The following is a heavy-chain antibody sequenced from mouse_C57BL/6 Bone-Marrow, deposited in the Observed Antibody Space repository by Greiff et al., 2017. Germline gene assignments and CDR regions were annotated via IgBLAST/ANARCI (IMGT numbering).Heavy chain of an antibody. Sequence: EVMLVESGGGLVQPGESLKLSCESNEYEFPSHDMSWVRKTPEKRLELVAAINSDGGSTYYPDTMERRFIISRDNTKKTQYLQMSSLRSEDTALYDGAGHSYYYGSSPYWYFDVWGTGTTVTVSS. J-gene: IGHJ1*03. D-gene: IGHD1-1*01. CDR1: EYEFPSHD. V-gene: IGHV5-2*01. CDR3: AGHSYYYGSSPYWYFDV. CDR2: INSDGGST.